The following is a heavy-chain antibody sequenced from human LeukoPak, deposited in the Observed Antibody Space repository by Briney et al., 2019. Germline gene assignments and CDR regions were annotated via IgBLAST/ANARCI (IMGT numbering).Heavy chain of an antibody. V-gene: IGHV3-53*01. CDR1: GFTVITND. J-gene: IGHJ4*02. CDR3: ARGVEPLAANTLAY. Sequence: PGGSLRLSCAASGFTVITNDMTWVRPAPGKGLEWVSVLYCDGNTKYADSVQGRFTISRDNSKNTLYLEMNSLCPDDTAVYYCARGVEPLAANTLAYWGQGTLVTVSS. CDR2: LYCDGNT. D-gene: IGHD1-14*01.